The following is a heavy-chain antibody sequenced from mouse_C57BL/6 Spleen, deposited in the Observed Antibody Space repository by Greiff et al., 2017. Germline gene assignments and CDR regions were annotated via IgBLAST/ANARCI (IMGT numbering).Heavy chain of an antibody. CDR3: ARSTPMDY. CDR2: ISYDGSN. V-gene: IGHV3-6*01. J-gene: IGHJ4*01. Sequence: ESGPGLVKPSQSLSLTCSVTGYSITSGYYWNWIRQFPGNKLEWMGYISYDGSNNYNPSLKNRISITRDTSKNQFFLKLNSVTTEDTATYYCARSTPMDYWGQGTSVTVSS. D-gene: IGHD5-1*01. CDR1: GYSITSGYY.